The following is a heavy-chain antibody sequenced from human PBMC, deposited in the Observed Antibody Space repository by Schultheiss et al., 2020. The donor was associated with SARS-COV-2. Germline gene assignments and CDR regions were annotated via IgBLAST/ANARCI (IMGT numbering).Heavy chain of an antibody. CDR1: GFTFSSYS. CDR3: ARDRVQWDYYDSSGSVAGAFDI. Sequence: GESLKISCAASGFTFSSYSMNWVRQAPGKGLEWVSSISSSSSYIYYADSVKGRFTISRDNSKNTLYLQMNSLRAEDTAVYYCARDRVQWDYYDSSGSVAGAFDIWGQGTMVTVSS. CDR2: ISSSSSYI. V-gene: IGHV3-21*01. J-gene: IGHJ3*02. D-gene: IGHD3-22*01.